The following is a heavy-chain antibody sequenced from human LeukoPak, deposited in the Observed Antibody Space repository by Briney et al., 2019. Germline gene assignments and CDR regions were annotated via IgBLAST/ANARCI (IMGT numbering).Heavy chain of an antibody. D-gene: IGHD5-24*01. CDR2: IDPNSGDS. J-gene: IGHJ3*02. CDR1: GYIFTAYY. CDR3: ARRDGYDAFDI. Sequence: ASVKVSCKASGYIFTAYYMHWVRQAPGQGLEWMGWIDPNSGDSNPAQRFQGRVTMTRDTSISTAYMELSRLRSDDTAVYSCARRDGYDAFDIWGQGTMVIVSS. V-gene: IGHV1-2*02.